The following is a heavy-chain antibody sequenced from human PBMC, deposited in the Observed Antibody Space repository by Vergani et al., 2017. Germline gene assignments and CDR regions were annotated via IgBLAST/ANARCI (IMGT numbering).Heavy chain of an antibody. CDR1: EFILGTYW. CDR3: AKDLVSSTSSLYFDY. Sequence: DVQIVESGGGLVQPGGSLRLSCTGSEFILGTYWMTWVRQAPRKGLEWVASIKQDGSEKQYVDSVKGRFTISRDNAKNSLYLQMNSLRAEDTAVYYCAKDLVSSTSSLYFDYWGQGTLVTVPS. D-gene: IGHD6-6*01. CDR2: IKQDGSEK. V-gene: IGHV3-7*01. J-gene: IGHJ4*02.